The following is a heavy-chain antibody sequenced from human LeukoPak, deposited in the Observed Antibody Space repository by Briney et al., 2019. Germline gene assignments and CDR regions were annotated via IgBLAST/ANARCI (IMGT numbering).Heavy chain of an antibody. Sequence: PSETLSLTCTVSGGSISSSDYYWGWIRQPPGKGLEWIGNIHYTGSSSYNSSLKSRVTISVDTSKNQFSLKLSSVTAADTAVYYCARHGVGNDFWSGYWGDWGQGTLVTVS. D-gene: IGHD3-3*01. CDR3: ARHGVGNDFWSGYWGD. J-gene: IGHJ4*02. V-gene: IGHV4-39*01. CDR2: IHYTGSS. CDR1: GGSISSSDYY.